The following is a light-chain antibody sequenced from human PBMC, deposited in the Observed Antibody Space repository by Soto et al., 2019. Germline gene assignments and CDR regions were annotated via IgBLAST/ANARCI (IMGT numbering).Light chain of an antibody. CDR3: QQYNSWPHS. CDR1: QSISSD. Sequence: ETVFTQSPAILSVSLGERATFSCRASQSISSDLAWYQQKPGQVPRLLIYGASTRATGIPARFSGSGSGTVFTLTISGLQSEDFAVYHCQQYNSWPHSFGQGTKLEI. CDR2: GAS. J-gene: IGKJ2*01. V-gene: IGKV3-15*01.